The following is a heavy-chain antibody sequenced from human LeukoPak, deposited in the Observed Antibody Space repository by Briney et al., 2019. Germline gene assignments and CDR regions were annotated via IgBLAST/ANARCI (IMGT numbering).Heavy chain of an antibody. Sequence: SAXSGSGXSTYYADSVKGRFTVSRDNSKNTLYLQMNSLRAEDTAVYYCAKDGQYCSGGSCPPAKYYFDYWGQGTLVTVSS. CDR3: AKDGQYCSGGSCPPAKYYFDY. D-gene: IGHD2-15*01. CDR2: XSGSGXST. J-gene: IGHJ4*02. V-gene: IGHV3-23*01.